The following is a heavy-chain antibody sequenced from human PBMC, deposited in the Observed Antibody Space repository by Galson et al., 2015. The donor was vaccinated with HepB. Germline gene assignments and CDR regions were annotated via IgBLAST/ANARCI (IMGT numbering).Heavy chain of an antibody. CDR2: IYYSGTT. V-gene: IGHV4-59*01. CDR3: ARFAYYYDSSY. J-gene: IGHJ4*02. CDR1: NTSITNYY. D-gene: IGHD3-16*01. Sequence: LSLTCTVSNTSITNYYWSWIRQPPGKGLEWIGYIYYSGTTNYNPSFKGRVVISVDTSKNQFSLKLSSVTAADTAVYYCARFAYYYDSSYWGQGTLVTVSS.